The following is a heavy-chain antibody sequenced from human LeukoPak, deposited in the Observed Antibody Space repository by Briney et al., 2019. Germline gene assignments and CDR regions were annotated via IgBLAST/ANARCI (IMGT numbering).Heavy chain of an antibody. CDR3: ARGQFYCSTSCYGANWFDP. CDR2: MNPNSGNT. D-gene: IGHD2-2*01. Sequence: GASVKVSCKASGYTFTSYDINWVRQATGQGLEWMGWMNPNSGNTGYAQKFQGRVTITRNTSISTAYMELSSLRSEDTAVYYCARGQFYCSTSCYGANWFDPWGQGTLVTVSS. V-gene: IGHV1-8*03. J-gene: IGHJ5*02. CDR1: GYTFTSYD.